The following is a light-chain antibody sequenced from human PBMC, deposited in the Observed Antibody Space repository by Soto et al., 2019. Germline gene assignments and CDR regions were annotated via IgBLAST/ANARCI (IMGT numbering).Light chain of an antibody. CDR3: QQCYSPSIT. Sequence: DIQMTQSPSSLSASVGDRVTITCRASQSISSYLNWYQQKPGKAPKLLIYAASSLQSGVPSRFSGSGSGTDFTLTISSLQPEDFATYYCQQCYSPSITFGRGTRREIK. V-gene: IGKV1-39*01. J-gene: IGKJ5*01. CDR1: QSISSY. CDR2: AAS.